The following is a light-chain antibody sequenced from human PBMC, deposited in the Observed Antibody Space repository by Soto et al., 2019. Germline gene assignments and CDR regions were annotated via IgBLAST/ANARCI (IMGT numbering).Light chain of an antibody. Sequence: EIVLTQSPATLSLSPGERATLSCRTSQSVSIYLAWYQQKPGQAPRLLIFDASNRATGIPARISGSGSGTDFTLTISSLAPEDFAVYCCQQRSAWPLTFGGGTKVEIK. CDR1: QSVSIY. J-gene: IGKJ4*01. CDR2: DAS. CDR3: QQRSAWPLT. V-gene: IGKV3-11*01.